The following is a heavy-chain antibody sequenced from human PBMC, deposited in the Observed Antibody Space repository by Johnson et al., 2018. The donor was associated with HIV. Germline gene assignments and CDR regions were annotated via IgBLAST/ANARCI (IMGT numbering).Heavy chain of an antibody. CDR3: ARESSAGEYSYGII. CDR1: GFTVSSNY. CDR2: IYSGGST. V-gene: IGHV3-66*01. J-gene: IGHJ3*02. Sequence: EVQLVESGGGLVQPGGSLRLSCAASGFTVSSNYMSWVRQAPGKGLEWVSVIYSGGSTYYADSVKGRFTISRDNSKNSLYLQMNSLRAEDTALYYCARESSAGEYSYGIIWGQGTMVTVSS. D-gene: IGHD5-18*01.